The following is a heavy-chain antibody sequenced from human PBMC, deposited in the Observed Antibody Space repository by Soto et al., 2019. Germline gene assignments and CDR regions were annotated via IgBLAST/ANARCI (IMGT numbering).Heavy chain of an antibody. CDR2: VSSSSTYI. CDR1: GFTFSTYS. CDR3: ARDLKPSTAVTLVVDC. Sequence: GGSLRLSCAASGFTFSTYSMNWVRQAPGKGLEWVSSVSSSSTYIYYADSVKGRFTIPRDNAKNSLYLQMNSLRAEDTAVYYCARDLKPSTAVTLVVDCWGQGTLVTVSS. V-gene: IGHV3-21*01. D-gene: IGHD4-4*01. J-gene: IGHJ4*02.